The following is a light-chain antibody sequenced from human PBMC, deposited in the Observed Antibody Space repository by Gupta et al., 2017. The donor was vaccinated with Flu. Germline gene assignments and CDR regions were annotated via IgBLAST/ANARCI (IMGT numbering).Light chain of an antibody. CDR2: DDS. J-gene: IGLJ2*01. Sequence: SYVLTQPPSVSVAPGPTARITCGGNNIGGKTVHWYRQRPGQAPVLVVYDDSGRPSGIPERFSGSNSGNTATLTISRVEAGDEADYYCQVWDSSSDLVVFGGGTKLTVL. V-gene: IGLV3-21*02. CDR1: NIGGKT. CDR3: QVWDSSSDLVV.